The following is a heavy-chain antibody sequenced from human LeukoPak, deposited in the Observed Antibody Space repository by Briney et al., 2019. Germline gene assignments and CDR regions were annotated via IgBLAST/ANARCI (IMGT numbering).Heavy chain of an antibody. CDR3: ARLVEAAGTH. J-gene: IGHJ4*02. V-gene: IGHV4-39*01. CDR1: GGSISSSSYY. Sequence: PSETLSLTCTVSGGSISSSSYYWGWIRQPPGKGLEWSGSIYYSGSTYYNPSLKSRVTISVDTSKNQFSLKLSSVTAADTAVYYCARLVEAAGTHWGQGTLVTVSS. CDR2: IYYSGST. D-gene: IGHD6-13*01.